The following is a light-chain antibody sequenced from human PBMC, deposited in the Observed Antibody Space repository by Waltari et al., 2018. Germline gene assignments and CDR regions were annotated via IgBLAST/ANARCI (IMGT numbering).Light chain of an antibody. J-gene: IGKJ1*01. Sequence: DIVMTQSPDSLAVSLGERATVNGKSSQSVLYSSDNKNYLVWYQQKPGQPPKLLIYWASTRESGVPDRFSGSGSGTDFTLTISSLQAEDVAVYYCQQYYSSPRTFGQGTKVESK. V-gene: IGKV4-1*01. CDR3: QQYYSSPRT. CDR1: QSVLYSSDNKNY. CDR2: WAS.